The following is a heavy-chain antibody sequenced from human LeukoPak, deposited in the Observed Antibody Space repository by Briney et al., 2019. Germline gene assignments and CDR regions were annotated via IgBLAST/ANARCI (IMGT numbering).Heavy chain of an antibody. CDR1: GYTFTGYY. V-gene: IGHV1-2*02. CDR2: INPNSGGT. Sequence: ASVKVSCKASGYTFTGYYMHWVRQAPGQGLEWMGWINPNSGGTNYAQKFQGRVTMTRDTSISTAYMELSRLRSDDTAVYYCARDASPKDYYDSSGYCLSYWYFDLWGRGTLVTVSS. J-gene: IGHJ2*01. D-gene: IGHD3-22*01. CDR3: ARDASPKDYYDSSGYCLSYWYFDL.